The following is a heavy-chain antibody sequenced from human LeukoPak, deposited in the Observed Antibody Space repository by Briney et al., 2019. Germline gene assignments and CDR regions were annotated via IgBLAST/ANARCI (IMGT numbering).Heavy chain of an antibody. J-gene: IGHJ6*04. CDR3: AVDFPECSSTSCSPSYYYGMDV. D-gene: IGHD2-2*01. V-gene: IGHV1-69*13. CDR1: GGTFSSYA. Sequence: GASVKVSCKASGGTFSSYAISWVRQAPGQGLEWMGGIIPIFGTEHYAQKFQGRVTITADESTSTVYMELSSLRSEDAAVDYCAVDFPECSSTSCSPSYYYGMDVWGKGTTVTVSS. CDR2: IIPIFGTE.